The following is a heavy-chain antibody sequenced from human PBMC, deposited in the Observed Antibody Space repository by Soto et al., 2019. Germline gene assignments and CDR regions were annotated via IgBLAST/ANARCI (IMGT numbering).Heavy chain of an antibody. Sequence: QVQLVQSGAEVKKPGSSVKVSCKASGGTFSSYAISWVRQAPGQGLEWMGVIIPIFGTANYAQKFQGRVTITADETKSTAYMELSSMRSEDTAVYYCASTDYDYVWGSYRNIDYWGQGTLVTVSS. CDR1: GGTFSSYA. CDR3: ASTDYDYVWGSYRNIDY. CDR2: IIPIFGTA. V-gene: IGHV1-69*12. J-gene: IGHJ4*02. D-gene: IGHD3-16*02.